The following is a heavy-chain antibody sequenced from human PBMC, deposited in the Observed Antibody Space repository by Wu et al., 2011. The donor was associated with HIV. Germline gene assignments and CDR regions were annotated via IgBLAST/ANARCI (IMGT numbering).Heavy chain of an antibody. V-gene: IGHV1-2*02. Sequence: QVQLVQSGAEVKKPGASVKVSCKASGYTFTGYYIHWVRQAPGQGLEWMGWINPNSGGTNYSQKFQGRVTMTRDTSMSTAYMELSSLTSDDTALYFCARVSRPVWLFTSSDYFVYWAEGT. J-gene: IGHJ4*02. CDR2: INPNSGGT. D-gene: IGHD2-21*01. CDR3: ARVSRPVWLFTSSDYFVY. CDR1: GYTFTGYY.